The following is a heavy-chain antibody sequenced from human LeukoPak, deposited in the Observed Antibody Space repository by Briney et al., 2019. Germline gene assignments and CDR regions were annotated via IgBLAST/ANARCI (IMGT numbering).Heavy chain of an antibody. CDR2: ISWDGGST. V-gene: IGHV3-43D*03. CDR1: GFTFDDYA. D-gene: IGHD2-15*01. J-gene: IGHJ4*02. Sequence: GGSLRLSCAASGFTFDDYAMHWVRQAPGEGLEWVSLISWDGGSTYYADSVKGRFTISRGNSKNSLYLQMNSLRAEDTALYYCAKDYCSGGSCYPGYWGQGTLVTVSS. CDR3: AKDYCSGGSCYPGY.